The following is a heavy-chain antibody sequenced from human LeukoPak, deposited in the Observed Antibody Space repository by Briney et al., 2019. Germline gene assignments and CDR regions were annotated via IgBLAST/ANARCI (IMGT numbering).Heavy chain of an antibody. D-gene: IGHD3-22*01. Sequence: GGSLRLSCAASGFTISSYAMSWVRQAPGKGLEWVSAISGSGGSTYYADSVKGRFTISRDNSKNTLYLQMNSLRAEDTAVYYCAKDRRVTYYYDSSGYYLFDYWGQGTLVTVSS. CDR2: ISGSGGST. CDR3: AKDRRVTYYYDSSGYYLFDY. V-gene: IGHV3-23*01. CDR1: GFTISSYA. J-gene: IGHJ4*02.